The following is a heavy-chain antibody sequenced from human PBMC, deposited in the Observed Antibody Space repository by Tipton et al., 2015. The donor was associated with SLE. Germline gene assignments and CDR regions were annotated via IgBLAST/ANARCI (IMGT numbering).Heavy chain of an antibody. CDR1: GCTISNYI. V-gene: IGHV1-69*16. D-gene: IGHD3-3*01. CDR3: ARGTAYYDFWSGYHDALDV. CDR2: IIPILRTG. Sequence: QLVQSGAEVKKPGSSVRVSCKASGCTISNYIASWVRQVPGQGLEWMGGIIPILRTGNSAQRFQGRVTFTTDESTSTAYMELSSLRSEDTAVYYCARGTAYYDFWSGYHDALDVWGQGTMVTVSS. J-gene: IGHJ3*01.